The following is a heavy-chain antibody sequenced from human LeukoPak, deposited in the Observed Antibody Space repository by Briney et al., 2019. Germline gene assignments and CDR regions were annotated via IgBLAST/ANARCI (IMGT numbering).Heavy chain of an antibody. J-gene: IGHJ4*02. CDR2: IRYDGSNK. V-gene: IGHV3-30*02. D-gene: IGHD2-15*01. CDR3: AKGGCSGGSCYYSGDFDY. Sequence: GGSLRLSCAASGFTFSSYGMHWVRQAPGKGLEWVAFIRYDGSNKYHADSVKGRFTISRDNSKNTLYLQMNSLRAEDTAVYYCAKGGCSGGSCYYSGDFDYWGQGTLVTVSS. CDR1: GFTFSSYG.